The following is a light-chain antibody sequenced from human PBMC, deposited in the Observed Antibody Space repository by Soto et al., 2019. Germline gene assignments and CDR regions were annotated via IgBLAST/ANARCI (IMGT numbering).Light chain of an antibody. Sequence: QSALTQPPSASGSPGQSVTISCTGTSSDVGDYNYVSWYQQHPGKAPKLMIYDVNKRPSGVPDRFSGSKSGNTASLTVSGLQAEDEADYYCSSYAGSNNVVVFGGGTKLTVL. CDR3: SSYAGSNNVVV. J-gene: IGLJ2*01. V-gene: IGLV2-8*01. CDR2: DVN. CDR1: SSDVGDYNY.